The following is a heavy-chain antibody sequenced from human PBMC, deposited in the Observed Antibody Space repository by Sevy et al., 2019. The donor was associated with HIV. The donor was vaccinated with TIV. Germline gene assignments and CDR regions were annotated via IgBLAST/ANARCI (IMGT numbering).Heavy chain of an antibody. J-gene: IGHJ4*02. CDR3: ARGDCSGGSCYIYFDY. D-gene: IGHD2-15*01. CDR2: MNPNSGNT. CDR1: GYTFTSYD. V-gene: IGHV1-8*01. Sequence: ASVKVSCKASGYTFTSYDINWVRQAPGQGLEWMGWMNPNSGNTGYAQKFQGRVTMTRNTSISTAYMELSSLRSEDTAVYYCARGDCSGGSCYIYFDYWGQGTLVTVSS.